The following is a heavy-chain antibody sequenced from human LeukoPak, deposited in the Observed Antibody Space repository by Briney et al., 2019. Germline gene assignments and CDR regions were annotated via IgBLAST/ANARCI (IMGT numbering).Heavy chain of an antibody. CDR1: GYSISSGYY. CDR3: ARAIAAAHFDY. Sequence: SETLSLTCTVSGYSISSGYYWGWIRQPPGKGLEWIGSIYHSGSTYYNPSLKSRVTISVDTSKNQFSLKLSSVTAADTAVYYCARAIAAAHFDYWGQGTLVTVSS. V-gene: IGHV4-38-2*02. J-gene: IGHJ4*02. D-gene: IGHD6-13*01. CDR2: IYHSGST.